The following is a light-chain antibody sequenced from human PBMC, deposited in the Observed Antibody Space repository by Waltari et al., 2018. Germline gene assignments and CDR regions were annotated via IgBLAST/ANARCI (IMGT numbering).Light chain of an antibody. J-gene: IGLJ2*01. Sequence: QSALTQPRSVSGSPGQSVTISCTGTSGDVGGYNFVSWYQHHPGKAPKVLIYDVNERPSWVPSRFSPSKSGTTASLTISGLQPDDEAAYYCCSYAGSYTLIFGGGTKLTVL. CDR3: CSYAGSYTLI. CDR2: DVN. V-gene: IGLV2-11*01. CDR1: SGDVGGYNF.